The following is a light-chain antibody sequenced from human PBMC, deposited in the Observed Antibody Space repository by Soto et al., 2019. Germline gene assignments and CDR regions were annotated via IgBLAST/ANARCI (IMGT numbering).Light chain of an antibody. J-gene: IGKJ1*01. CDR3: QQYKNWLAWT. V-gene: IGKV3-15*01. Sequence: EIVMTQSPATLSVSPGERATLSCRASQSVSSSLAWYQHKPGQAPRLLIYGASTRSTGIPARFSGSGSGTEFTLIIISLQSEDLAVYYCQQYKNWLAWTFGQGTKVEI. CDR1: QSVSSS. CDR2: GAS.